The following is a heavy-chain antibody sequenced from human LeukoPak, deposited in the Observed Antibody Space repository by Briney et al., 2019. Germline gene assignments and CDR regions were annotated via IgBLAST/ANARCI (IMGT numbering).Heavy chain of an antibody. CDR1: GGSVNNYY. CDR3: ARGTIGSYTY. D-gene: IGHD3-10*01. V-gene: IGHV4-59*02. J-gene: IGHJ4*02. CDR2: IYYGGST. Sequence: SETLSLTCSVSGGSVNNYYWNWIRQPPGKGLDWIGYIYYGGSTNYNPSLKSRVTITVDTSKNQFSLKLRSVTAADTAVYYCARGTIGSYTYWGQGTLVTVSS.